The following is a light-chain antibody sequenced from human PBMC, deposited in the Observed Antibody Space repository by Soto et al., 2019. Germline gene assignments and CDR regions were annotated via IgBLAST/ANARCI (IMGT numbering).Light chain of an antibody. V-gene: IGKV1-27*01. Sequence: DIQMTQSPSSLSASVGDRVTITCRASQAISNYLAWFQQEPGKVPNLLIYAASTLQSGVPSRFSGSGSGTEFTLTITSLQPEDVATYYCQHYNSAPYTFGQGTKLEI. CDR1: QAISNY. CDR3: QHYNSAPYT. J-gene: IGKJ2*01. CDR2: AAS.